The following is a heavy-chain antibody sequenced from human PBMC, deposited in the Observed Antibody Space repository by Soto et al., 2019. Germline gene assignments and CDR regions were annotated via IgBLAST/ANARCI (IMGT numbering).Heavy chain of an antibody. V-gene: IGHV1-18*04. CDR1: GYTFTSYG. J-gene: IGHJ6*02. Sequence: GASVKVSCKASGYTFTSYGISWVRQAPGQGLEWMGWISAYNGNTNYAQKLQGRVTMTTDTSTSTAYMELRSLRSDDTAVYYCARDIVVVPAATDRYYYYGMDVWGQGTTVTVSS. CDR3: ARDIVVVPAATDRYYYYGMDV. D-gene: IGHD2-2*01. CDR2: ISAYNGNT.